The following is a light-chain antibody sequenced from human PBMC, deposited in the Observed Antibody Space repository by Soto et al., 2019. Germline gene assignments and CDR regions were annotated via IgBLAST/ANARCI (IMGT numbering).Light chain of an antibody. CDR2: DAS. V-gene: IGKV3-11*01. CDR1: QSVSRA. J-gene: IGKJ4*01. CDR3: QHRSSWPLT. Sequence: EIVLTQSPATLSLSPGERATLSCRAGQSVSRALAWYQQKPGQAPRLLIYDASNRATGIPARFRGSGSGTDFTLTITSLEPEDFAIYYCQHRSSWPLTFGGGTKVEFK.